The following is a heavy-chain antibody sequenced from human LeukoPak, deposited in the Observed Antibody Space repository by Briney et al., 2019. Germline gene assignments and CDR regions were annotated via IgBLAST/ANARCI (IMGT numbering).Heavy chain of an antibody. CDR1: GFTFNYYT. CDR2: ISGSGSYI. V-gene: IGHV3-21*01. J-gene: IGHJ4*02. CDR3: AREGGGIAATGAKSV. Sequence: PGGSLRLSCAASGFTFNYYTLNWFRQAPGKGLEWVSSISGSGSYIYYADSVKGRFTVSRDSSKNSMYLQMTSLRGDDTGVYYCAREGGGIAATGAKSVWGQGTLVSVSS. D-gene: IGHD6-13*01.